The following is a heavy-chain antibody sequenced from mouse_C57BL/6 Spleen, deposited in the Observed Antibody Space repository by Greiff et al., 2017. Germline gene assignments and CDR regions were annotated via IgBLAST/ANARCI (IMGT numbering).Heavy chain of an antibody. V-gene: IGHV1-55*01. J-gene: IGHJ4*01. CDR3: ARTGLYYAMDY. CDR1: GYTFTSYW. Sequence: VQLQQPGAELVKPGASVKMSCKASGYTFTSYWITWVKQRPGQGLEWIGDIYPGSGSTNYNEKFKSKATLTVDTSSSTAYMQISSLTSEDAAVYYCARTGLYYAMDYWGQGTSVTVSS. D-gene: IGHD4-1*01. CDR2: IYPGSGST.